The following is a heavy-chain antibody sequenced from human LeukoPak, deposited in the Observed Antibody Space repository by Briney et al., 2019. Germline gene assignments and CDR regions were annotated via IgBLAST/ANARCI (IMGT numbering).Heavy chain of an antibody. CDR1: GFSVSTYA. D-gene: IGHD6-6*01. V-gene: IGHV3-23*01. CDR2: ISVSGDNT. Sequence: GGSLRLSCTASGFSVSTYAMNWVRQAPGKGLKWVSGISVSGDNTYYADSVKGRFTISRDNSRNTLYLQMNSLRAEDTAVYYCATAGRLSYYFDYWGQGTLVTVSS. CDR3: ATAGRLSYYFDY. J-gene: IGHJ4*02.